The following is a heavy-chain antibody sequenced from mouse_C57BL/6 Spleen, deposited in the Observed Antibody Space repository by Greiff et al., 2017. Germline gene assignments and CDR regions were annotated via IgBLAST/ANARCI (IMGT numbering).Heavy chain of an antibody. Sequence: VQLQQSGPELVKPGASVKISCKASGYAFSSSWMNWVKQRPGQGLEWIGRIYPGDGDTNYNGKFKGKATLTADKSSSTAYMQLSSLTSEDSAVYFCATNWYFDVWGTGTTVTVSS. CDR1: GYAFSSSW. J-gene: IGHJ1*03. CDR2: IYPGDGDT. V-gene: IGHV1-82*01. CDR3: ATNWYFDV.